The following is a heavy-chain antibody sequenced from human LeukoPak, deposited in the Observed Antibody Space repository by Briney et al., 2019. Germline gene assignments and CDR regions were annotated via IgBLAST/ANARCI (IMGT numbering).Heavy chain of an antibody. Sequence: GGSLRLSWAASGFTFSSYSMNWVRQAPGKGLEWVSSISSSSSYIYYADSVKGRFTISRDNAKNSLYLQMNSLRAEDTAVYYCASGYSSSSSPSPFDYWGQGTLVTVSS. CDR3: ASGYSSSSSPSPFDY. CDR2: ISSSSSYI. V-gene: IGHV3-21*01. J-gene: IGHJ4*02. D-gene: IGHD6-13*01. CDR1: GFTFSSYS.